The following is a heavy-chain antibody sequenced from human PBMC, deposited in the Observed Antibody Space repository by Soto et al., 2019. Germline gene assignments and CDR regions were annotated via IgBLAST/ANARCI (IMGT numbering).Heavy chain of an antibody. Sequence: QLQLQESGPGLVKPSETLSLTCTVSGGSIRSSRYYWGWVRQPPGQGLEGVGSDYQGGTTYYSSSLKSRLTIDVDTSKNEFSLNLTSVTAADAAVYYCARPGGSAAAHNWFDPWGHGILVTVSS. D-gene: IGHD3-10*01. J-gene: IGHJ5*02. CDR2: DYQGGTT. CDR3: ARPGGSAAAHNWFDP. V-gene: IGHV4-39*01. CDR1: GGSIRSSRYY.